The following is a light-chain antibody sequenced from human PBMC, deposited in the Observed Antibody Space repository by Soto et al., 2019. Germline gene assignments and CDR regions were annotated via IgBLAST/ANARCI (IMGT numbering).Light chain of an antibody. CDR2: GTS. CDR3: QQYGSPPIT. CDR1: QRVYSSY. V-gene: IGKV3-20*01. Sequence: EIMLTQSPGTLSLSPGERVTLSGRASQRVYSSYLAWYQQQPGQPPRLLVSGTSNRATGTPDRFSGSGSGTDFTLTINRLEPEDFAVYYCQQYGSPPITFGQGTRLEI. J-gene: IGKJ5*01.